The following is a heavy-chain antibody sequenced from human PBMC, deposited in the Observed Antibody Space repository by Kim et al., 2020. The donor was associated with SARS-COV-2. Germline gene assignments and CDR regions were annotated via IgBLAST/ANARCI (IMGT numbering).Heavy chain of an antibody. J-gene: IGHJ6*02. CDR3: AKAGVGSYLYYYYYGMDV. D-gene: IGHD1-26*01. Sequence: GGSLRLSCAASGFTFSSYAMSWVRQAPVKGLEWVSAISGSGGSTYYADSVKGRFTISRDNSKNTLYLQMNSLRAEDTAVYYCAKAGVGSYLYYYYYGMDVWGQGTTVTVSS. CDR2: ISGSGGST. V-gene: IGHV3-23*01. CDR1: GFTFSSYA.